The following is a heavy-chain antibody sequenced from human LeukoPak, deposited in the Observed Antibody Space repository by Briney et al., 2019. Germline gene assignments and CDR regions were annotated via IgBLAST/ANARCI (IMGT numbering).Heavy chain of an antibody. CDR2: INPNTGGT. CDR3: ARDHNSENWGSLGG. V-gene: IGHV1-2*02. Sequence: ASVKVSCKASGGTFSSYAISWVRQAPGQGLEWMGWINPNTGGTNYAQKFQGRVTITRDTSINTAYMDLTRLTSDDTALYYCARDHNSENWGSLGGWGQGTLVTVSS. D-gene: IGHD7-27*01. J-gene: IGHJ4*02. CDR1: GGTFSSYA.